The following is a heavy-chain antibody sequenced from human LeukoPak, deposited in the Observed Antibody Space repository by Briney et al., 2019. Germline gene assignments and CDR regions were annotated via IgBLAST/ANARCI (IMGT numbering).Heavy chain of an antibody. V-gene: IGHV3-11*01. CDR1: GFTFSDYY. CDR2: ISSSGSTI. Sequence: GGSLRLSCAASGFTFSDYYMSWIRQAPGKGLEGVSYISSSGSTIYYADSVKGRFTISRDNAKNSLYLQMNSLRAEDTAVYYCASTYYYDSSGYDDAFDIWGQGTMVTVSS. J-gene: IGHJ3*02. CDR3: ASTYYYDSSGYDDAFDI. D-gene: IGHD3-22*01.